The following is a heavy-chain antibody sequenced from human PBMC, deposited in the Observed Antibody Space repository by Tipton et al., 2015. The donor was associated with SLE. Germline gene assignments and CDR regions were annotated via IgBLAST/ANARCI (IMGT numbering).Heavy chain of an antibody. CDR1: GYSFISYW. Sequence: QLVQSGAEVKKPGESLKISCKGSGYSFISYWIGWVGQMPGKGLEWMGISYPGDSETSYSPSSQGQVTTPADKSISTAYLRWCSLKASDTAMNYCARQDIASAAREDYWGQRTLVTVS. D-gene: IGHD6-13*01. J-gene: IGHJ4*02. V-gene: IGHV5-51*01. CDR2: SYPGDSET. CDR3: ARQDIASAAREDY.